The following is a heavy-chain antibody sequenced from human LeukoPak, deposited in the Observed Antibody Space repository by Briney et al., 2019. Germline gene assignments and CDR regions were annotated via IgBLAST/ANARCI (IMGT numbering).Heavy chain of an antibody. V-gene: IGHV4-59*01. J-gene: IGHJ4*02. CDR3: ARETPESLFDY. Sequence: SQTLSLPCTVSGGTISSYYWSWIRQPPGKGLEWIGYIYHSGNTNYHTSLKSRVTIAVDTSKNQFSLRLSSVTAADTAMYYCARETPESLFDYWGQGIQVTVSS. CDR2: IYHSGNT. CDR1: GGTISSYY. D-gene: IGHD1-14*01.